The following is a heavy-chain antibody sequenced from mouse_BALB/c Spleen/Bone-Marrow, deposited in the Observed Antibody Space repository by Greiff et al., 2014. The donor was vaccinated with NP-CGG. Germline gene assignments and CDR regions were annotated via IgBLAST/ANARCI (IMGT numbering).Heavy chain of an antibody. J-gene: IGHJ1*01. CDR1: GFNIKDTY. CDR3: ASYRYGWYFDV. V-gene: IGHV14-3*02. Sequence: EVKLQESGAELVKPGASVKLSCTASGFNIKDTYMHWVKQRPEQGLEWIGRIDPANGNIKYDPKFQGKATITADTSSNTAYLQLSSLTSEDTAVYYCASYRYGWYFDVWGAGTTVTVSS. CDR2: IDPANGNI. D-gene: IGHD2-14*01.